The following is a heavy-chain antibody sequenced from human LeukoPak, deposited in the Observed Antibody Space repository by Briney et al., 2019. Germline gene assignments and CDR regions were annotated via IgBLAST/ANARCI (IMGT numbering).Heavy chain of an antibody. D-gene: IGHD6-13*01. V-gene: IGHV1-18*01. CDR1: GYTFTSYG. CDR3: ARKSNEYSSSWTPFDY. Sequence: ASVKVSCKASGYTFTSYGISWVRQAPGQGLEWMGWISAHSGNTKYAQKFQGRVTMTTDTSTITAYMELRSLRSDDTAVYYCARKSNEYSSSWTPFDYWGQGTLVTVSS. CDR2: ISAHSGNT. J-gene: IGHJ4*02.